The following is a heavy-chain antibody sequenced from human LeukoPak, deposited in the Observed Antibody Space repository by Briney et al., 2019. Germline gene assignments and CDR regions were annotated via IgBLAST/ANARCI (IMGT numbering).Heavy chain of an antibody. CDR1: GGSISSYY. Sequence: PSETLSLTCAVSGGSISSYYWSWIRQPPGKGLEWVGDIYYGGSTNYNPALQNRVTISVDTSKNPFSLKLSSVTAADTAVYYCARELGYGDYSYFDYWGQGTLVTVSS. CDR2: IYYGGST. V-gene: IGHV4-59*01. CDR3: ARELGYGDYSYFDY. J-gene: IGHJ4*02. D-gene: IGHD4-17*01.